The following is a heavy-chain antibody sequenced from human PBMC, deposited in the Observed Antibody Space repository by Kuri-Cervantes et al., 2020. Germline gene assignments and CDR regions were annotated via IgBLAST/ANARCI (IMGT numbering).Heavy chain of an antibody. D-gene: IGHD3-9*01. CDR3: ARGFRVRYFDWLHKPHRYYFDY. CDR2: IIPIFGTA. J-gene: IGHJ4*02. CDR1: GGTFSSYS. Sequence: SVKVSCKASGGTFSSYSISWVRQAPGQGLEWMGGIIPIFGTANYAQKFQGRVTMTRNTTISTAYMEPSSLRSEDTAVYYCARGFRVRYFDWLHKPHRYYFDYWGQGTLVTVSS. V-gene: IGHV1-69*05.